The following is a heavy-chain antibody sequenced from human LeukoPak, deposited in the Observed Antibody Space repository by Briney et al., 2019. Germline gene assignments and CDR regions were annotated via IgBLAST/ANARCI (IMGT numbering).Heavy chain of an antibody. CDR2: IYHSGST. CDR1: GYSISSGYY. Sequence: SETLSLTCTVSGYSISSGYYWGWIRQPPGKGLEWIGSIYHSGSTYYNPSLKSRVTISVDTSKNQFSLKLSSVTAADTAVYYCARDGRHLIVVIWGQGTLVTVSS. D-gene: IGHD3-22*01. V-gene: IGHV4-38-2*02. J-gene: IGHJ4*02. CDR3: ARDGRHLIVVI.